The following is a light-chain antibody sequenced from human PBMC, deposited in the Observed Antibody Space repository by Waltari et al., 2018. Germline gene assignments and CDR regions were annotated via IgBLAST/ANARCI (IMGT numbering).Light chain of an antibody. CDR3: SSYASSITPNWV. Sequence: QSALTQPASVSGSPAQSITISCTGTSSDIGGYNYVSWYQQHPGKAPKLMIYDVNKRPSGVSNRFSGSKSGNTDSLTISGLQAEDEADYYCSSYASSITPNWVVGGGTKLTVL. V-gene: IGLV2-14*01. J-gene: IGLJ3*02. CDR2: DVN. CDR1: SSDIGGYNY.